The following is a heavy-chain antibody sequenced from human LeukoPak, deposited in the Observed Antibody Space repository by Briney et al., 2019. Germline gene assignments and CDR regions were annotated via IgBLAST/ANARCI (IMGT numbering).Heavy chain of an antibody. V-gene: IGHV4-59*01. CDR3: ARCRRGFGELLPYYFDY. D-gene: IGHD3-10*01. J-gene: IGHJ4*02. Sequence: SETLSLTCTVSGGSISSYYWSWIRQPPGKGLEWIGYIYYGGSTNYNPSLKSRVTISVDTSKNQFSLKLSSVTAADTAVYYCARCRRGFGELLPYYFDYWGQGTLVTVSS. CDR2: IYYGGST. CDR1: GGSISSYY.